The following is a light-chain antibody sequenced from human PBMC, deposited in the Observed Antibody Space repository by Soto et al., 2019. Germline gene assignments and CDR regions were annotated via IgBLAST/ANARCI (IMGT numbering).Light chain of an antibody. J-gene: IGLJ3*02. CDR2: LHSDGSL. CDR1: RGHSNYA. Sequence: QPVLTQSPSASASLGASVKLTCTLSRGHSNYAIAWHQQQPEKGPRFLMRLHSDGSLFKGDGIPDRFSVSSSGAERYLTISSLQSEDEADYYCHTWGTGIQVFGGGTKLTVL. CDR3: HTWGTGIQV. V-gene: IGLV4-69*01.